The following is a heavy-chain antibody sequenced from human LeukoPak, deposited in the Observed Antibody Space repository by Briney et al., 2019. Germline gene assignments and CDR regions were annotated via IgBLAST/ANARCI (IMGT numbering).Heavy chain of an antibody. CDR1: GYTFTSYD. J-gene: IGHJ4*02. V-gene: IGHV1-8*01. D-gene: IGHD1-26*01. CDR2: MSPNSGNR. Sequence: ASVKVSCKASGYTFTSYDINWVRQATGQGLEWMGWMSPNSGNRGYAQKFQGRVTMTRDTSISTAYMELSGLRSEDTAVYYCARVVGAIDYWGQGTLVTVSS. CDR3: ARVVGAIDY.